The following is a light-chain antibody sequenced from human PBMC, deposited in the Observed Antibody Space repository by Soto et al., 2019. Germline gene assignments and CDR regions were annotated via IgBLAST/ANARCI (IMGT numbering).Light chain of an antibody. CDR2: DAS. J-gene: IGKJ1*01. CDR3: VQRTTWPWT. V-gene: IGKV3-11*01. CDR1: QSVSVH. Sequence: EIVLTQSPGTLSLSPGERATLSCRASQSVSVHLAWYQQKPGQAPRLLIYDASNRATGIPARFSGSGSGTDFTLTISSLETEDFAVYHCVQRTTWPWTCGQGSKVEIK.